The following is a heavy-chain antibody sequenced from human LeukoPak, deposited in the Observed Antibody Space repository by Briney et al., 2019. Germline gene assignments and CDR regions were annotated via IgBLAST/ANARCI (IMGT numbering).Heavy chain of an antibody. D-gene: IGHD6-13*01. CDR3: ARRYTSSEIFDY. J-gene: IGHJ4*02. CDR1: GFSFANYW. Sequence: GESLKISCKGSGFSFANYWIGWVRQMPGKGLEWLGIIYPGDSDTRYSPSFQGQVTISADKSISTAYLQWSSLKASDTAMYFCARRYTSSEIFDYWGQGTLVTVSS. V-gene: IGHV5-51*01. CDR2: IYPGDSDT.